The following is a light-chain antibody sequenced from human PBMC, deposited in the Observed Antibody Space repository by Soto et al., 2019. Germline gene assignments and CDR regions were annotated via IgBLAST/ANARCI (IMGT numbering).Light chain of an antibody. CDR3: SSFTSSVTYV. Sequence: QSALTQPASVSGSPGQSITISCTGTSSDVGGHNSVSWYRQDPGKAPKLMICDVSNRPSGVSDRFSGSKSGNTASLTISGLQIEDEADYYCSSFTSSVTYVFGTGTNVTVL. J-gene: IGLJ1*01. V-gene: IGLV2-14*01. CDR2: DVS. CDR1: SSDVGGHNS.